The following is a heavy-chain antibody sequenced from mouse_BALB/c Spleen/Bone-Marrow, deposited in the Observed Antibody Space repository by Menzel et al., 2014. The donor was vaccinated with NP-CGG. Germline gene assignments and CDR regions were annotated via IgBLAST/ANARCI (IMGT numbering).Heavy chain of an antibody. J-gene: IGHJ4*01. V-gene: IGHV1S137*01. CDR2: ISTYYGDT. CDR3: ARSGNVQNAKDY. Sequence: QVQLQQSGAELVRPGVSVKISCKGSGYTFSNNAIHWVTQSRAKSLEWIGIISTYYGDTTYTQKFKGNTTMTLDKSSSTAYLQLARLTSEESAIYYCARSGNVQNAKDYWGQGTSVTVSS. CDR1: GYTFSNNA.